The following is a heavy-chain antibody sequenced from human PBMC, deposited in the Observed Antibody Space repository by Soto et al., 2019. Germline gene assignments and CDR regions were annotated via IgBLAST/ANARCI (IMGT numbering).Heavy chain of an antibody. D-gene: IGHD1-26*01. CDR3: ARDRVVGAPIFDY. CDR2: IVPIFGTA. J-gene: IGHJ4*02. Sequence: SVKVSCKASGGTFSSYAISWVRQAPGQGLEWMGGIVPIFGTANYAQKFQGRVTITADESTSTAYMELSSLRSEDTAVYYCARDRVVGAPIFDYWGQGTLVTVSS. V-gene: IGHV1-69*13. CDR1: GGTFSSYA.